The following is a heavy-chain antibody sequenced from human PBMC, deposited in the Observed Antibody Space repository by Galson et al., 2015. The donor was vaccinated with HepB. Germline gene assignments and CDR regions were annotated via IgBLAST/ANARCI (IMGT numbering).Heavy chain of an antibody. V-gene: IGHV1-69*13. CDR2: IIPIFGTA. D-gene: IGHD3-3*01. J-gene: IGHJ6*02. Sequence: SVKVSCKASGGTFSSYAISWVRQAPGQGLEWMGGIIPIFGTANYAQKFQGRVTITADESTSTAYMELSSLRSEDTAVYYCASQAGDRDTLLEWLCGMDVWGQGTTVTVSS. CDR3: ASQAGDRDTLLEWLCGMDV. CDR1: GGTFSSYA.